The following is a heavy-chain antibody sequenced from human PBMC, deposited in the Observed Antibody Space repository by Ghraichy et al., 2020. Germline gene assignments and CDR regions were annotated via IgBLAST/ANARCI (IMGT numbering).Heavy chain of an antibody. V-gene: IGHV4-61*01. CDR3: ARDEKEPYYYDSSGPRFGAFDI. D-gene: IGHD3-22*01. Sequence: ETLSLTCTVSGGSVSSGSYYWSWIRQPPGKGLEWIGYIYYSGSTNYNPSLKSRVTISVDTSKNQFSLKLSSVTAADTAVYYCARDEKEPYYYDSSGPRFGAFDIWGQGTMVTVSS. CDR1: GGSVSSGSYY. CDR2: IYYSGST. J-gene: IGHJ3*02.